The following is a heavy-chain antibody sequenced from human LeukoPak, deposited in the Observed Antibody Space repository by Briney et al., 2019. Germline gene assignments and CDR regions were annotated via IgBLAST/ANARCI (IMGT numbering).Heavy chain of an antibody. Sequence: SETLSLTCTVSGGSISSSSYYWGWIRQPPGKGLEWIGSIYYSGSTYYNPSLKSRVTISVDTSNNQFSLKLSSVTAADTAVYYCARRSPYSSSSVWFDPWGQGTLVTVSS. V-gene: IGHV4-39*01. CDR2: IYYSGST. CDR1: GGSISSSSYY. CDR3: ARRSPYSSSSVWFDP. J-gene: IGHJ5*02. D-gene: IGHD6-6*01.